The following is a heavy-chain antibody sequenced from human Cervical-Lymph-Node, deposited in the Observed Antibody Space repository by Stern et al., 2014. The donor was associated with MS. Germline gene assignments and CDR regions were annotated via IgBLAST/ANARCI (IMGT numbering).Heavy chain of an antibody. V-gene: IGHV5-51*01. CDR2: IFPGGSDI. CDR3: ARQRYFDY. Sequence: EVQLVESGPEVKRPGESLKISCQASGDTFTSYWIGWVRQMPGKRLEWIAIIFPGGSDIRYSPSFQGQVTISADKSSSTAYLQWNNLKASDTAIYYCARQRYFDYWGQGTLVTVSS. J-gene: IGHJ4*02. CDR1: GDTFTSYW.